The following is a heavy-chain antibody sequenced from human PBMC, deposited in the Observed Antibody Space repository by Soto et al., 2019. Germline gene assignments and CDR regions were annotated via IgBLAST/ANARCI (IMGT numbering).Heavy chain of an antibody. J-gene: IGHJ4*02. CDR3: ARDVAVAGDNGYFDY. Sequence: SGGSLRLSCAASGFTFSSCAMGWVRQAPGKGLEWVSGISGNGGSTYYADSVKGWVTMTRDTSISTAYMELSRLRSDDTAVYYCARDVAVAGDNGYFDYWGQGTLVTVSS. CDR2: ISGNGGST. CDR1: GFTFSSCA. D-gene: IGHD6-19*01. V-gene: IGHV3-23*01.